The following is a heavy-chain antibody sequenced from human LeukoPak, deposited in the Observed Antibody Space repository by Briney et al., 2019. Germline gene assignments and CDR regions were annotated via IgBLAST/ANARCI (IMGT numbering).Heavy chain of an antibody. CDR2: INAGNDDT. J-gene: IGHJ6*02. Sequence: ASVKVSCKASGCIFTNYAFHWVRQAPGQRLEWLGWINAGNDDTKYSQKFQGRVTITRDTSASTAYMELSSLRSEDTAVYYCARFGGYGRNYYYYGMDVWGQGTTVTVSS. CDR3: ARFGGYGRNYYYYGMDV. CDR1: GCIFTNYA. V-gene: IGHV1-3*01. D-gene: IGHD5-12*01.